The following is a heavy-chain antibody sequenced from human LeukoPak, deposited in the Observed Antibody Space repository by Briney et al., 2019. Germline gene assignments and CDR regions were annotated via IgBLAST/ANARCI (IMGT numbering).Heavy chain of an antibody. Sequence: GGSLRLSCAASGFTFSSYWMHWVRQTPGKGLVCVSRINSAGSSTDYADSVKGRFTISRDNAKNTLYLQMNSLRAEDTAVYYCARDTVIPYSQVGTTKDWGQGTLVTVSS. CDR2: INSAGSST. CDR1: GFTFSSYW. J-gene: IGHJ4*02. V-gene: IGHV3-74*01. CDR3: ARDTVIPYSQVGTTKD. D-gene: IGHD1-26*01.